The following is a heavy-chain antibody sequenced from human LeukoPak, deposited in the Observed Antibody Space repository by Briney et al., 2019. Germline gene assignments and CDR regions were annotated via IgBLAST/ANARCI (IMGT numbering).Heavy chain of an antibody. CDR2: ISTYNGNT. CDR1: GYTSTTFG. J-gene: IGHJ4*02. D-gene: IGHD1-26*01. V-gene: IGHV1-18*01. Sequence: ASVKVSCKASGYTSTTFGLSWLRQAPGQGXEWVGWISTYNGNTNYAQKLQGRVTMTTDTSTRTAYMDLRSLRSDDTVVYYCAIRTGTYPYYFDYWGQGTLVTVSS. CDR3: AIRTGTYPYYFDY.